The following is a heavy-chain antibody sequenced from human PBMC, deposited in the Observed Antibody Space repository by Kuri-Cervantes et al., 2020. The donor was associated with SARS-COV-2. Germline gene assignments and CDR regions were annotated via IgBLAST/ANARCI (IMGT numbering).Heavy chain of an antibody. CDR2: IYYSGST. CDR3: ASQVDTATAFDY. J-gene: IGHJ4*02. CDR1: GGSISSSSYY. V-gene: IGHV4-39*01. D-gene: IGHD5-18*01. Sequence: GSLRLSCTVSGGSISSSSYYWGWIRQPPGKGLEWIGSIYYSGSTYYNPSLKSRVTTSVDTSKNQFSLKLSSVTAADTAVYYCASQVDTATAFDYWGQGTLVTVSS.